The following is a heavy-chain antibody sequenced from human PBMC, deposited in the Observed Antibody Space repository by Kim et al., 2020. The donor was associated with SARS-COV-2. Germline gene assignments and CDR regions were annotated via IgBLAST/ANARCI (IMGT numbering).Heavy chain of an antibody. Sequence: ADSVKGRFTISRDNAKNSLYLQMNSLRAEDTAVYYCAREGIRAAAGRFDYWGQGTLVTVSS. D-gene: IGHD6-13*01. CDR3: AREGIRAAAGRFDY. V-gene: IGHV3-11*06. J-gene: IGHJ4*02.